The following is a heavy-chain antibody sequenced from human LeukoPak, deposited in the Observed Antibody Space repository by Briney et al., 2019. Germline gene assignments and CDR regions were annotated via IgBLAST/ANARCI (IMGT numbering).Heavy chain of an antibody. CDR2: INWNGGST. J-gene: IGHJ6*04. D-gene: IGHD3-10*02. V-gene: IGHV3-20*04. CDR3: AELSITMIGGV. Sequence: PGGSLRLSCAASGFTFDDYGMSWVRQAPGKGLEWVSGINWNGGSTGYADSVKGRFTISRDNAKNSLYLQMNSLRAEDTAVYYCAELSITMIGGVWGKGTTVTISS. CDR1: GFTFDDYG.